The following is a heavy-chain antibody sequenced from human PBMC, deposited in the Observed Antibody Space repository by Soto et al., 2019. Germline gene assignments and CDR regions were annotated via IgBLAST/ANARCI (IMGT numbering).Heavy chain of an antibody. D-gene: IGHD5-18*01. CDR3: ARRDHSETFDI. CDR2: IYRGGGT. J-gene: IGHJ3*02. Sequence: EVQLVESGGGLIQPGGSLRLICAASGLSVTANYITWVRQAPGKGLEWLSIIYRGGGTYYADSLKGRAIISRDGSRNMVFLQMNSLTAEDAGVYYCARRDHSETFDIWGRGTAVNVSS. V-gene: IGHV3-53*01. CDR1: GLSVTANY.